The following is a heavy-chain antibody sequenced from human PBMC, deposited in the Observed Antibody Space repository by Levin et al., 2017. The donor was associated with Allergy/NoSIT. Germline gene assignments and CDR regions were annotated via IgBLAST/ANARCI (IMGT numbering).Heavy chain of an antibody. CDR3: AQRGGDYEERYGLNV. V-gene: IGHV3-21*06. D-gene: IGHD4-17*01. CDR2: ISGDSSFI. J-gene: IGHJ6*02. CDR1: GFAFSQYG. Sequence: GESLKISCATSGFAFSQYGMNWVRQAPGKGPEWVSSISGDSSFIYYADSVKGRFTISRDNARNSFFLQMNSLRVEDSAFYYCAQRGGDYEERYGLNVWGRGTTVSVS.